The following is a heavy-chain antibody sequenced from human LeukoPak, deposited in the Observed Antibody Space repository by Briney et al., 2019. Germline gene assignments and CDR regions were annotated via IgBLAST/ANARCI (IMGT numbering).Heavy chain of an antibody. J-gene: IGHJ4*02. CDR3: ARLYSSSSGKNFDY. V-gene: IGHV4-59*01. CDR1: GGSISSYY. CDR2: IHYSGST. D-gene: IGHD6-6*01. Sequence: PSETLSLTCTVSGGSISSYYWSWIRQPPGKGLEWIGYIHYSGSTNYNPSLKSRVTISVETSKNQFSLNLSSATAADTAVYYCARLYSSSSGKNFDYWGQGTLVTVSS.